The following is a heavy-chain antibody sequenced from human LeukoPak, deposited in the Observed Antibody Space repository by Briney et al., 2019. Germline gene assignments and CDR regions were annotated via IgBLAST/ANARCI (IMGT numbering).Heavy chain of an antibody. CDR2: IYYSGST. J-gene: IGHJ4*02. CDR3: AGLGYSRSSL. D-gene: IGHD6-13*01. Sequence: SDTLSLMCSVSVGSISSHYGRGIRRPRGKGLEWIGYIYYSGSTNYNPSHKSRVTISVDTSKNQVSLKLRSVTAAETAVYYCAGLGYSRSSLWGQGTLVTVSS. CDR1: VGSISSHY. V-gene: IGHV4-59*07.